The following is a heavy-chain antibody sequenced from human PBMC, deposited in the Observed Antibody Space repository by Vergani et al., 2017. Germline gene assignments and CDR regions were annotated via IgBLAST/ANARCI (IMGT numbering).Heavy chain of an antibody. CDR3: AKSASVSMSLPNWFES. J-gene: IGHJ5*01. Sequence: QVQLEQSGSQLKRPGASVRLSCKASGYSFTNYALSWVRQAPGEGLEWLGWISVYNGETKFAQKFQGRVTLTRDTSTDTAYMEMGSLRSDDTAVYYCAKSASVSMSLPNWFESWGQGTHVTVS. CDR1: GYSFTNYA. V-gene: IGHV1-18*01. CDR2: ISVYNGET.